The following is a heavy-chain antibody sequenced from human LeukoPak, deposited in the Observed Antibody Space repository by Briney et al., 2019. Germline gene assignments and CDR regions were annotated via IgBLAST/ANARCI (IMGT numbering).Heavy chain of an antibody. V-gene: IGHV3-30*02. J-gene: IGHJ6*03. Sequence: SGGSLRLSCAASRFTFSSYGMHWVRQAPGKGLEWVTFILYDASYTYYADSVKGRFTISRDNSKYTLYLQMNSLRAEDTAVYYCAKDRSLDYYYMDVWGKGTTVTVSS. CDR3: AKDRSLDYYYMDV. CDR1: RFTFSSYG. D-gene: IGHD1-1*01. CDR2: ILYDASYT.